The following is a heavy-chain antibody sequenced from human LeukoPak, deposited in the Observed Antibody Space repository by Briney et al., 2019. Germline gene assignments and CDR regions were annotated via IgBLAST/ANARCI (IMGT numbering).Heavy chain of an antibody. J-gene: IGHJ4*02. D-gene: IGHD3-10*01. V-gene: IGHV3-21*01. CDR1: GFTFSSYA. Sequence: GGSLRLSCAASGFTFSSYAMSWVRQAPGKGLEWVSSISSSSSYIYYADSVKGRFTISRDNAKNSLYLQMNSLRAEDTAVYYCARVLWFGELPPDYWGQGTLVTVSS. CDR3: ARVLWFGELPPDY. CDR2: ISSSSSYI.